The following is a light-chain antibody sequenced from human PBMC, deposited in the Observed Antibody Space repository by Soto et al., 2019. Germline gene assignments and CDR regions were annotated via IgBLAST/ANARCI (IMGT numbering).Light chain of an antibody. J-gene: IGKJ4*01. CDR2: AAS. CDR1: QSISRN. Sequence: EIVMTQSPATLSVSPGERATLSCRASQSISRNLAWYQQKPGQAPRLLIYAASTGATGIPARFSGSGSGTEFTLTISSLQSEDCAIYYCQQYHTWPITCGGGTKGDIK. V-gene: IGKV3-15*01. CDR3: QQYHTWPIT.